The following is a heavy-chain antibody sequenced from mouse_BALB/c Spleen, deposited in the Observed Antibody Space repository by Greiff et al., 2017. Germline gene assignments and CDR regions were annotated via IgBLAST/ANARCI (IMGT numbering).Heavy chain of an antibody. J-gene: IGHJ4*01. CDR2: IYPGNSDT. CDR1: GYSFTSYW. CDR3: AREALATVLARYYAMDY. V-gene: IGHV1-5*01. Sequence: EVQLQQSGTVLARPGASVKMSCKASGYSFTSYWMHWVKQRPGQGLEWIGAIYPGNSDTSYNQKFKGKAKLTAVTSASTAYMELSSLTNEDSAVYFCAREALATVLARYYAMDYWGQGTSVTVSA. D-gene: IGHD1-1*01.